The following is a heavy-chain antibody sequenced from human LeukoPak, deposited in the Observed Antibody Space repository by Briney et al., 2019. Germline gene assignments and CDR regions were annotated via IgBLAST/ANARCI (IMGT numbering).Heavy chain of an antibody. CDR1: GYTFTNSY. CDR2: INPDGGNT. CDR3: AKNADSYGHGDWFDP. D-gene: IGHD5-18*01. Sequence: ASVKVSCKASGYTFTNSYIHWVRQAPGQVLEWMGLINPDGGNTNYAQNFQGRVTLTRDTSTSTVYMELTRLRSDDTAVYFCAKNADSYGHGDWFDPWGQGTLVTVSS. V-gene: IGHV1-46*01. J-gene: IGHJ5*02.